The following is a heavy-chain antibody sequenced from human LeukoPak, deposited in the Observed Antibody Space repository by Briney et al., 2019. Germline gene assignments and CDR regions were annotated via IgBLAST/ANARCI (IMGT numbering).Heavy chain of an antibody. D-gene: IGHD1-1*01. Sequence: APVKVSCKASGYTFTNYDINWVRQATGQGLEWMRWMNPNSGTTGYAQKFLGRVTITRNTSISTTYMELSSLRSEDTAVYYCARGRSPGTSMEYYYYMDVWGKGTTVTVSS. CDR3: ARGRSPGTSMEYYYYMDV. CDR2: MNPNSGTT. J-gene: IGHJ6*03. V-gene: IGHV1-8*03. CDR1: GYTFTNYD.